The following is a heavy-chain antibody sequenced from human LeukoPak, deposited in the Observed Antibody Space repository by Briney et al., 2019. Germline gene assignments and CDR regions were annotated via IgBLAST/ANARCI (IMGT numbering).Heavy chain of an antibody. Sequence: ASVKASCKASGYTFTSYYMHWVRQAPGQGLEWMGIINPSGGSTSYAQTFQGRVTMTRDTSTSTVYMELSSLRSEDTAVYYCARVSCSSTSCSHAFDIWGQGTMVTVSS. CDR3: ARVSCSSTSCSHAFDI. CDR1: GYTFTSYY. CDR2: INPSGGST. D-gene: IGHD2-2*01. J-gene: IGHJ3*02. V-gene: IGHV1-46*03.